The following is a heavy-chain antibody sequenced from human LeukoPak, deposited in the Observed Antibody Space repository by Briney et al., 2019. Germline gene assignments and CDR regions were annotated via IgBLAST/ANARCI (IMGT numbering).Heavy chain of an antibody. Sequence: GGSLRLSCAASGFSFSSYGMHWVRQAPGKGLEWVAVISYDGSNKYYADSVKGRFTISKDNAKNTVYLQMNSLRAEDTAVYYCVSFYETYWGRGTLVTVSS. CDR3: VSFYETY. D-gene: IGHD2/OR15-2a*01. J-gene: IGHJ4*02. CDR2: ISYDGSNK. CDR1: GFSFSSYG. V-gene: IGHV3-30*03.